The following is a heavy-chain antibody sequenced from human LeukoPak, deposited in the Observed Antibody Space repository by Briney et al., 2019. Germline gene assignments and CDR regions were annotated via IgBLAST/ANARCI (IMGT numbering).Heavy chain of an antibody. CDR3: ARGQSNWDY. J-gene: IGHJ4*02. V-gene: IGHV3-53*04. D-gene: IGHD1-1*01. CDR2: IYSGGST. CDR1: GFTFSSYW. Sequence: GGSLRLSCAASGFTFSSYWMSWVRQASGKGLEWVSVIYSGGSTYYADSVKGRFTISRHNSKNTLYLQMNSLRADDTAVYYCARGQSNWDYWGQGTLVTVSS.